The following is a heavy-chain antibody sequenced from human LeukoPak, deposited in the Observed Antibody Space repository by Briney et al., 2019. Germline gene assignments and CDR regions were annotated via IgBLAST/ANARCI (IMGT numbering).Heavy chain of an antibody. CDR3: ARASNDFWSGYYSFDP. CDR2: MNPNSGNT. CDR1: GYTFTSYD. Sequence: EASVKVSCKASGYTFTSYDINWVRQATGQGLEWMGWMNPNSGNTGYAQKFQGRVTMTRNTSISTAYMELSSLRSEDTAVYYCARASNDFWSGYYSFDPWGQRTLVTVSS. D-gene: IGHD3-3*01. V-gene: IGHV1-8*01. J-gene: IGHJ5*02.